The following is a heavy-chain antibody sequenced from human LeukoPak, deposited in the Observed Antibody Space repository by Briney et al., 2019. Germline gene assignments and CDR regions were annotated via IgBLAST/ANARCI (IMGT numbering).Heavy chain of an antibody. CDR3: ARYSSSWFDFDY. CDR1: GGSISSGGYY. Sequence: TLSLTCTVSGGSISSGGYYWSWIRQPPGKGLEWIGYIYHSGSTYYNPSLKSRVTISLDTSKNQFSLKLSSVTAADTAVYYCARYSSSWFDFDYWGQGTLVTVSS. V-gene: IGHV4-30-2*01. J-gene: IGHJ4*02. CDR2: IYHSGST. D-gene: IGHD6-13*01.